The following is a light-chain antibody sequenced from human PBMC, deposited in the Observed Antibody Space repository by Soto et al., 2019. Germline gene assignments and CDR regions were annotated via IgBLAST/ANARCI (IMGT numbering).Light chain of an antibody. J-gene: IGKJ5*01. CDR3: QQRSNWIT. Sequence: EIVLTQSPGTLSLSPWERATLSCRASQSVSSYLGWYQQKPGQAPRLLIYDAFNRATGIPARFSGSGSGTDFTLTISSLEPEDFAVYYCQQRSNWITFGQGTRLEIK. CDR2: DAF. V-gene: IGKV3-11*01. CDR1: QSVSSY.